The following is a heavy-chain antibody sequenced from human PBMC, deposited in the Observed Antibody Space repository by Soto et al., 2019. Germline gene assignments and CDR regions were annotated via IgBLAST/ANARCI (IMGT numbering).Heavy chain of an antibody. V-gene: IGHV3-7*01. CDR3: ARRAIRYCSSSSCRPYYGVDV. CDR1: GFSFSNFW. J-gene: IGHJ6*02. Sequence: PGGSLRLSCAASGFSFSNFWMSWVRQAPGKGLEWVAIIKQDGSENYYVDSVKGRFTISRDNARNSLYLQMNSLRAEDTAVYYCARRAIRYCSSSSCRPYYGVDVWGQGTTVTVSS. D-gene: IGHD2-2*01. CDR2: IKQDGSEN.